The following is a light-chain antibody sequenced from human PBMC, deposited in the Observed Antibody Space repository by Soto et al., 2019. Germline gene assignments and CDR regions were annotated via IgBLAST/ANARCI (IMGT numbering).Light chain of an antibody. CDR1: QSVLDRSNNKNY. Sequence: DIVMTQSPDSLAVSLGERATINCKSSQSVLDRSNNKNYLIWYQQKPGQPPKPLIYWASTREFGVPDRFSGSGSVTDFTLTISSLQAEDVALYYCQQYYAFPRTFGQGTKVEIK. CDR3: QQYYAFPRT. CDR2: WAS. J-gene: IGKJ1*01. V-gene: IGKV4-1*01.